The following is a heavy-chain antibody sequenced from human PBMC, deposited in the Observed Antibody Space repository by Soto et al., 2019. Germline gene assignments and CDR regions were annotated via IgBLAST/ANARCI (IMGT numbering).Heavy chain of an antibody. Sequence: QLQLQESGPGLVKPSETLSLTCTVSGGSISSSSYYWGWIRQPPGKGLEWIGSIYYSGSTYYNPSLKSRVTISVVTSKNQFSLKVSAVTAAYTAVYCCAGDVCCSRGCFGDEDWFDPWGQGTMVTVSS. J-gene: IGHJ5*02. V-gene: IGHV4-39*02. CDR2: IYYSGST. CDR3: AGDVCCSRGCFGDEDWFDP. D-gene: IGHD3-3*01. CDR1: GGSISSSSYY.